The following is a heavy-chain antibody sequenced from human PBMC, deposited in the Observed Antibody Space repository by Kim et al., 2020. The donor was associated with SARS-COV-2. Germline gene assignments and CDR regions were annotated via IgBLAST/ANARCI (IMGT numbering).Heavy chain of an antibody. Sequence: GGSLRLSCAASGFTFSSYGMHWVRQAPGKGLEWVAVISYDGSNKYYADSVKGRFTISRDNSKNTLYLQMNSLRAEDTAVYYCAKGQEFDFWSGYEPDYYYYMDVWGKGTTVTVSS. CDR1: GFTFSSYG. V-gene: IGHV3-30*18. D-gene: IGHD3-3*01. CDR2: ISYDGSNK. J-gene: IGHJ6*03. CDR3: AKGQEFDFWSGYEPDYYYYMDV.